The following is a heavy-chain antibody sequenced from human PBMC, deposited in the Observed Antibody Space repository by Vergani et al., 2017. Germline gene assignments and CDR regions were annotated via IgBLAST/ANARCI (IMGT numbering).Heavy chain of an antibody. V-gene: IGHV3-74*03. CDR1: GFSFNSYW. Sequence: DVHLAESGGGFFQPGGSLRFSCSASGFSFNSYWMHWVRQVPGKGLLWVSRIKSDGSITAYADSVKGRFTISRDNAQNTLYLQMNNLRTEDTAIYYCAKQYFVSGNYLFDYWGQGTLVTVSS. CDR3: AKQYFVSGNYLFDY. D-gene: IGHD3-10*01. CDR2: IKSDGSIT. J-gene: IGHJ4*02.